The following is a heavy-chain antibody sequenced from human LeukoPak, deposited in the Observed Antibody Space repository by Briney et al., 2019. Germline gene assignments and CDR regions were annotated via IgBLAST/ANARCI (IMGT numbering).Heavy chain of an antibody. Sequence: SETLSLICTVSGGSISNYYWSWIRQPAGKGLEWIGRISTSGSTNYNPSLKSRVTISVDKSRNQFSLKLSSVTAADTAVYYCARVALSGLYYFDNWGQGTLVTVSS. J-gene: IGHJ4*02. D-gene: IGHD5/OR15-5a*01. CDR1: GGSISNYY. CDR2: ISTSGST. CDR3: ARVALSGLYYFDN. V-gene: IGHV4-4*07.